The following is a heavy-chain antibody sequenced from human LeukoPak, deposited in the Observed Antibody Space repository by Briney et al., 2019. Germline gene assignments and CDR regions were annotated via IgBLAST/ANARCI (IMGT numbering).Heavy chain of an antibody. J-gene: IGHJ6*03. Sequence: GASVKVSCKASGYTFTSYAMNWVRQAPGQGLEWMGWINTNTGNPTYAQGFTGRFVFSLDTSISTAYLQISSLKAEDTAVYYCAREGQWLGYYYYMDVWGKGTTVTVSS. D-gene: IGHD6-19*01. V-gene: IGHV7-4-1*02. CDR1: GYTFTSYA. CDR2: INTNTGNP. CDR3: AREGQWLGYYYYMDV.